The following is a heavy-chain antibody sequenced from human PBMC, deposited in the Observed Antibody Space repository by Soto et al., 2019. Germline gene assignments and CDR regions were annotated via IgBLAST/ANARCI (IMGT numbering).Heavy chain of an antibody. CDR1: GGTFSSYA. J-gene: IGHJ6*02. D-gene: IGHD6-13*01. Sequence: GASVKVSCKASGGTFSSYAISWVRQAPGQGLEWMGGIIPIFGTANYAQKFQGRVTITADESTSTAYMELSSLRSEDTAVYYCARDRRDSSSWYGFYYYGMDVWGHGTTVTVSS. CDR2: IIPIFGTA. V-gene: IGHV1-69*13. CDR3: ARDRRDSSSWYGFYYYGMDV.